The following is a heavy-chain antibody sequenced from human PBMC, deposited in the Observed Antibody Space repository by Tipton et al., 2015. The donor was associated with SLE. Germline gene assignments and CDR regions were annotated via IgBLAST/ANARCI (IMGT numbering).Heavy chain of an antibody. V-gene: IGHV4-38-2*02. CDR1: DYSISYGYY. D-gene: IGHD3-10*01. CDR3: ARDSITMVQGDTVSLSWLDP. CDR2: IYHSGKT. J-gene: IGHJ5*02. Sequence: TLSLTCVVSDYSISYGYYWGWIRQPPGKGLEWIGSIYHSGKTYYNPSLQSRVTISVDTSKNQFSLKLSSVTAADTAVYYCARDSITMVQGDTVSLSWLDPWGQGTLVTVSS.